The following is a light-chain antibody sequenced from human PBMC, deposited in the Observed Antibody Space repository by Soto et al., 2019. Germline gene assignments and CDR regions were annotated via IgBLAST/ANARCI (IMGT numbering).Light chain of an antibody. Sequence: DIVMTQSPATLSVSPGQRATLSCRASQSISSNLAWYQQKPGQAPRLLIFRASTRAAGIPGRFSGSGSGTEFTHTISSLQSGDAAVYYCQQYNNWPPVFSFGPGTNVDIK. J-gene: IGKJ3*01. CDR3: QQYNNWPPVFS. V-gene: IGKV3-15*01. CDR2: RAS. CDR1: QSISSN.